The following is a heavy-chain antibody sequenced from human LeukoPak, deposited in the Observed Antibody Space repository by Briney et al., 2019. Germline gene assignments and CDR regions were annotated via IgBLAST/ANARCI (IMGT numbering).Heavy chain of an antibody. Sequence: GGSVRRSCTGSGFTFSYYAMTWVRQAPGKGLEWVSSLRGTDGGASYADSVRGRFTVSRDNSKNTLYLQMNSLRAEDTAVYYCGRDPNGDYVGAFEFWGQGTLVTVSS. CDR1: GFTFSYYA. D-gene: IGHD4-17*01. CDR2: LRGTDGGA. J-gene: IGHJ3*01. V-gene: IGHV3-23*01. CDR3: GRDPNGDYVGAFEF.